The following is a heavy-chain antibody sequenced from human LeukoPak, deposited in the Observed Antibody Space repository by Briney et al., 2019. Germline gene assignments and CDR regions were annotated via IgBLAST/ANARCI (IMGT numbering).Heavy chain of an antibody. J-gene: IGHJ3*02. Sequence: SETLSLTCTVSGGSISSGGYYWSWIRQHPGKGLEWIGYIYYSGSTYYNPSLKSRVTISVDTSKNQFSLKLSSVTAADTAVYYCARWEWLTHSHAFDIWGQGTMVTVSS. CDR1: GGSISSGGYY. CDR3: ARWEWLTHSHAFDI. V-gene: IGHV4-31*03. CDR2: IYYSGST. D-gene: IGHD3-3*01.